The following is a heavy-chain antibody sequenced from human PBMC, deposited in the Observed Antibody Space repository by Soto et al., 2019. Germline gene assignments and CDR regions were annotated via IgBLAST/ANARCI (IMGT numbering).Heavy chain of an antibody. Sequence: KTSETLSLTCTVSGGSISSGDYYWSWIRQPPGKGLEWIGYIYYSGSTYYNPSLKSRVTISVDTSKNQFPLKLSSVTAADTAVYYCARDFYDYGDYDRPRVAFDIWGQGTMVTVS. J-gene: IGHJ3*02. CDR1: GGSISSGDYY. D-gene: IGHD4-17*01. CDR3: ARDFYDYGDYDRPRVAFDI. V-gene: IGHV4-30-4*01. CDR2: IYYSGST.